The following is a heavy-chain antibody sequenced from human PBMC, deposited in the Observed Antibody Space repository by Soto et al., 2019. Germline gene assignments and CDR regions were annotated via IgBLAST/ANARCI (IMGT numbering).Heavy chain of an antibody. V-gene: IGHV3-21*01. J-gene: IGHJ5*02. CDR2: ISSSSDYI. CDR1: GFTFSIYS. Sequence: EVQLVESGGGLVKPGGSLRLSCAASGFTFSIYSMNWVRQAPGKGLEWVSSISSSSDYIYYADSVKGRFTISRDNAKNSLYLQMNSLSDEDTAVYYCASGGTTGTTATNWFDPWGQGTLVTVSS. CDR3: ASGGTTGTTATNWFDP. D-gene: IGHD1-1*01.